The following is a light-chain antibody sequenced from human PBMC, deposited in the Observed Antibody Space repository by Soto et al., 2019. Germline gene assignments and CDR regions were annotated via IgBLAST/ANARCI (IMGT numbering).Light chain of an antibody. CDR2: EVT. CDR1: SSDVGGYNY. Sequence: QSVLTQPPSASGSPGQSVTISCTGTSSDVGGYNYVSWYQQYPGRAPKLMIYEVTKRPSGVPDRFSGSKSGNTASLTVSGLQAEEEADYYCSSYAASNNFGVFGPGTKVTVL. V-gene: IGLV2-8*01. J-gene: IGLJ1*01. CDR3: SSYAASNNFGV.